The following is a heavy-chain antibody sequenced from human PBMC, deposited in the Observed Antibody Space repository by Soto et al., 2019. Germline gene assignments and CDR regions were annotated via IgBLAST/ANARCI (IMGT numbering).Heavy chain of an antibody. J-gene: IGHJ5*02. D-gene: IGHD2-2*01. CDR3: ARDLEYQPQYP. Sequence: ASVKVSCKASGYTFNGYGISWVRQAPGQRLEWMGWISAYNGNTNYAQKVQGRVTMATDTSTSTAYMELRSLRSDDTAVYYCARDLEYQPQYPWGQGTLVTVSS. CDR1: GYTFNGYG. V-gene: IGHV1-18*04. CDR2: ISAYNGNT.